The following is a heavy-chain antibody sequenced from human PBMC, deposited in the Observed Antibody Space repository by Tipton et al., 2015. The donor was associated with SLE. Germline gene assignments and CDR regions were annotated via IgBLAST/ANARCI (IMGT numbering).Heavy chain of an antibody. CDR2: INHSGST. CDR3: ARGVAAAGTACDI. CDR1: GGSFSGYY. J-gene: IGHJ3*02. Sequence: TLSLTCAVYGGSFSGYYWSWIRQPPGKGLEWIGEINHSGSTNYNPSLKSRVTISVDTSKNQFSLKLSSVTAADTAVYYCARGVAAAGTACDIWGQGTMVTVSS. V-gene: IGHV4-34*01. D-gene: IGHD6-13*01.